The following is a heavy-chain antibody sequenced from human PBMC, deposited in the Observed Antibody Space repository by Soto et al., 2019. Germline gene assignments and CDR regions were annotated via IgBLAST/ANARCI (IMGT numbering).Heavy chain of an antibody. CDR1: GFRFSRYW. J-gene: IGHJ1*01. V-gene: IGHV3-7*01. CDR3: ARDDEVFLAN. CDR2: IKEDGNEK. Sequence: PGGSLRLACEGSGFRFSRYWMSWVRQAPGKGLEWVANIKEDGNEKYYVDAVKGRFTISRDNAKNSLYLQMNNLRAEDAALYYCARDDEVFLANWGQGTLVTVSS.